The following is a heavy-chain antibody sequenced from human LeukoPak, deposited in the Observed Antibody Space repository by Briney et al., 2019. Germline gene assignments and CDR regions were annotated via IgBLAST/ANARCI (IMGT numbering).Heavy chain of an antibody. D-gene: IGHD5-24*01. Sequence: GGSLRLSCAVSTFTVASNYMSWVRQTPGKGLVWVSDIYQGGSTYYSDSVKGRFTISRDISKNTLHLQMNNLRVDDTAVYYRARVRDVYNHVFENWGQGTLVTVS. CDR2: IYQGGST. J-gene: IGHJ4*02. CDR3: ARVRDVYNHVFEN. V-gene: IGHV3-53*01. CDR1: TFTVASNY.